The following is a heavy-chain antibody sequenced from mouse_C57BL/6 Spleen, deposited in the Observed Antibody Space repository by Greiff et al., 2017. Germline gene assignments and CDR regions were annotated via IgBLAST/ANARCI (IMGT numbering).Heavy chain of an antibody. CDR3: ASGYYGSSPWFAY. D-gene: IGHD1-1*01. V-gene: IGHV3-8*01. CDR1: GYSITSDY. J-gene: IGHJ3*01. Sequence: EVKLMESGPGLAKPSQTLSLTCSVTGYSITSDYWNWIRKFPGNKLQYMGYISYSGSTYYNPSLKSRISITRYTSKNQYYLQLNSVPTEDTATYYCASGYYGSSPWFAYWGQGTLVTVSA. CDR2: ISYSGST.